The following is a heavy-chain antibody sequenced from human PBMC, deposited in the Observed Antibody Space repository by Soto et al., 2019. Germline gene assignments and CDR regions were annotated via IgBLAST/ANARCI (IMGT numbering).Heavy chain of an antibody. CDR3: ARIRGSAVAGILWFDP. CDR1: GFSLSNARMG. CDR2: IFSNDEK. Sequence: SGPTLLNPTETLTLTCTVSGFSLSNARMGVSWIRQPPGKALEWLAHIFSNDEKSYSTSLKSRLTISKDTSKSQVVLTMTNMDPVDTATYYCARIRGSAVAGILWFDPWGQGTLVTVSS. J-gene: IGHJ5*02. V-gene: IGHV2-26*01. D-gene: IGHD6-19*01.